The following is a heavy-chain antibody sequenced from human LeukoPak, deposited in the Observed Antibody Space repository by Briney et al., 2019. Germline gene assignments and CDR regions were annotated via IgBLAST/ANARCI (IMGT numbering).Heavy chain of an antibody. CDR2: ISSRSSYI. CDR1: GSSFTNYG. CDR3: ARMDSSGYSDY. D-gene: IGHD3-22*01. V-gene: IGHV3-21*01. Sequence: GGSLRLSCAFSGSSFTNYGMNWVRQAPGKGREGVSSISSRSSYIYSADAVKGRFTISRDNAKNSLYLQMNSLRAEDTAVYYCARMDSSGYSDYWGQGPLVTVSS. J-gene: IGHJ4*02.